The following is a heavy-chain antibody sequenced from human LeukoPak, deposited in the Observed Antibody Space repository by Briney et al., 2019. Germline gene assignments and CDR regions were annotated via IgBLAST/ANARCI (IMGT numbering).Heavy chain of an antibody. D-gene: IGHD1-14*01. Sequence: PGGSLRLSCAASGFTFSTFWMTWVRQAPGKVLEWVANINQDGSERDYVDSVKGRFTISRDNAKNSLYLQVNSLRDDDTAVYYCGRVQKTQTGGTPDYWGQGTLVTVSS. J-gene: IGHJ4*02. CDR2: INQDGSER. CDR1: GFTFSTFW. CDR3: GRVQKTQTGGTPDY. V-gene: IGHV3-7*01.